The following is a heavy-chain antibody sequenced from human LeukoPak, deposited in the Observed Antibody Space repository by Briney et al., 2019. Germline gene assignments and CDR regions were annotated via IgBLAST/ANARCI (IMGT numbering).Heavy chain of an antibody. Sequence: PGGSLRLSCSASGFTFSDYYMNWIRQAPGKGLECVSYISSSGSTTHYADSVKGRFTIFRDNSKNTLYLQMNSLRAEDTAVYYCAREGTWTNPFDYWGQGTLVTVSS. CDR2: ISSSGSTT. CDR3: AREGTWTNPFDY. V-gene: IGHV3-11*04. J-gene: IGHJ4*02. D-gene: IGHD1-1*01. CDR1: GFTFSDYY.